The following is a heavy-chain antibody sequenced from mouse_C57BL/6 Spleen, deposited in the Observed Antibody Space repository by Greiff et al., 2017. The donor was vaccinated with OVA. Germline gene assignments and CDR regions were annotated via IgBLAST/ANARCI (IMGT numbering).Heavy chain of an antibody. CDR2: ISSGGDYI. CDR3: TRDGTTVVGYFDV. J-gene: IGHJ1*03. D-gene: IGHD1-1*01. CDR1: GFTFSSYA. Sequence: EVQLVESGEGLVKPGGSLKLSCAASGFTFSSYAMSWVRQTPEKRLEWVAYISSGGDYIYYADTVKGRFTISRDNARNTLYLQMSSLKSEDTAMYYCTRDGTTVVGYFDVWGTGTTVTVSS. V-gene: IGHV5-9-1*02.